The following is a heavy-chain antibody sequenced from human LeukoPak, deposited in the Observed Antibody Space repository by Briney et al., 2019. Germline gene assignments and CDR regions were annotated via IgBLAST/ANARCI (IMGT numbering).Heavy chain of an antibody. D-gene: IGHD1-26*01. Sequence: ASVKVSCKASAYTFTTSDINWVRQAAGQGLEWMGWMNPNSGHTGYAQRFQGRVAMTRNTSISTAYMELSSLRSEDTAVYYCARDKQDVGATDFDIRGQGTMVTVSS. CDR1: AYTFTTSD. V-gene: IGHV1-8*01. J-gene: IGHJ3*02. CDR3: ARDKQDVGATDFDI. CDR2: MNPNSGHT.